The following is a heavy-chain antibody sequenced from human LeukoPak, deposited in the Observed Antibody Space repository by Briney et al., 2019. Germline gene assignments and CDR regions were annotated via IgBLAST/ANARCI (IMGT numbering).Heavy chain of an antibody. CDR2: INPNSGGT. D-gene: IGHD2-2*01. CDR3: ARRWRGRYCSSTSCYLDY. CDR1: GYTFTGYY. J-gene: IGHJ4*02. Sequence: GASVKVSCKASGYTFTGYYMHWVRQAPGQGLEWMGWINPNSGGTNYAQKFQGRVTMTRNTSISTAYMELSSLRSEDTAVYYCARRWRGRYCSSTSCYLDYWGQGTLVTVSS. V-gene: IGHV1-2*02.